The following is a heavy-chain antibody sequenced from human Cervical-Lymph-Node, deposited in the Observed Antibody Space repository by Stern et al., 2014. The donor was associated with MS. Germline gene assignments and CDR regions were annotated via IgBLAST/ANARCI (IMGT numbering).Heavy chain of an antibody. Sequence: QVQLVQSGAEVKQPGDSVKVSCKASGYTFSSYGISWVRQAPGKGLEWLGWIGVYTGNTNYAQKFLGRVSMTTDTSTSTVFMYLRSLRYEDTAMYYCARDPHYYDNSGYYYFDYWGQGALVTVSS. D-gene: IGHD3-22*01. CDR3: ARDPHYYDNSGYYYFDY. V-gene: IGHV1-18*04. CDR2: IGVYTGNT. CDR1: GYTFSSYG. J-gene: IGHJ4*02.